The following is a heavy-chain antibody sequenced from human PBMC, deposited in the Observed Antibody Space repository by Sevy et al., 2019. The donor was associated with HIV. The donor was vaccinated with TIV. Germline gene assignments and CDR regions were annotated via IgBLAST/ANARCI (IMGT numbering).Heavy chain of an antibody. V-gene: IGHV3-23*01. CDR1: GFTFSSYA. CDR2: ISGSGGST. D-gene: IGHD3-22*01. Sequence: GGSLRLSCAASGFTFSSYAVSWVRQAPGKGLEWVSAISGSGGSTYYADSVKGRFTISRDNSKNTLYLQMNSLRAEDTAVYYCAKDPNYYDSSGSYWGQGTLVTVSS. CDR3: AKDPNYYDSSGSY. J-gene: IGHJ4*02.